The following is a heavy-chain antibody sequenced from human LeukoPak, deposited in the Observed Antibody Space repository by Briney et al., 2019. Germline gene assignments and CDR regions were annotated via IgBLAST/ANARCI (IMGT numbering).Heavy chain of an antibody. CDR3: AKDSNSGSYYMDV. Sequence: GGSPRLSCAASGFTFNDYTMYWVRQAPGKGLEWVSLISWDGGYTYYADSVKGRFTISRDNSKNSLYLQMNSLRTEDTALYYCAKDSNSGSYYMDVWGKGTTVTVSS. V-gene: IGHV3-43*01. CDR1: GFTFNDYT. J-gene: IGHJ6*03. D-gene: IGHD4-11*01. CDR2: ISWDGGYT.